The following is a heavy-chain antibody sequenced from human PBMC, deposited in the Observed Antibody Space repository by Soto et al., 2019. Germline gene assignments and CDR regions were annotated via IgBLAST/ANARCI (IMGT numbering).Heavy chain of an antibody. V-gene: IGHV4-61*05. D-gene: IGHD3-9*01. J-gene: IGHJ4*02. Sequence: SETLSLTCTVSGDSITSNSYFWAWIRQPPGKGLEWIGYIYFRGTTNYNPSLKSRVTMSADTSKNQFSLQLNSVTAADTAVYYRARAFALDWYTYYFDYWGQGTLVTVSS. CDR1: GDSITSNSYF. CDR3: ARAFALDWYTYYFDY. CDR2: IYFRGTT.